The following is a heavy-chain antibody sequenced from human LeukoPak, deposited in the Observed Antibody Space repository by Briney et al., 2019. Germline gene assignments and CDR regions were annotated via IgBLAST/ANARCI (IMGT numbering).Heavy chain of an antibody. V-gene: IGHV4-59*11. CDR1: GGSISSHY. CDR3: ARDQGGGWSGKSWFDP. D-gene: IGHD3-3*01. Sequence: SETLSLTCTVSGGSISSHYWSWLRQPPGKGREWIGYIYYSGTTNYNPPLRSRVTMSLDTSKSQFSLNLISVTAADTAVYYCARDQGGGWSGKSWFDPWGQGTLVTVSS. J-gene: IGHJ5*02. CDR2: IYYSGTT.